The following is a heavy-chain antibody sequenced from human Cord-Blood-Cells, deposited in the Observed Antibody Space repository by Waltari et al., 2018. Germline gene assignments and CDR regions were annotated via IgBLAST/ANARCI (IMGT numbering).Heavy chain of an antibody. J-gene: IGHJ3*02. V-gene: IGHV4-39*01. CDR2: IYYSGST. Sequence: QLQLQESGPGLVKPSETLSLTCTVPAGSISSSSYYWGWLRQPPGKGLEWIGSIYYSGSTYYNPSLKSRVTISVDTSKNQFSLKLSSVTAADTAVYYCARADSSSWYDAFDIWGQGTMVTVSS. CDR1: AGSISSSSYY. CDR3: ARADSSSWYDAFDI. D-gene: IGHD6-13*01.